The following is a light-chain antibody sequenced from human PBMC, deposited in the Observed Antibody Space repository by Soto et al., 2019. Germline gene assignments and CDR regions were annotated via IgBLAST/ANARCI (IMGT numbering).Light chain of an antibody. CDR1: ALPKQF. J-gene: IGLJ3*02. CDR2: KDT. Sequence: SYELTQPPSMSVSPEQTARITCSGDALPKQFAYWYQQKTAQAPLLVIYKDTERPSGIPERFTGFNSGTTVTLTISGVQAEDEADYYCLSPDISGNSWVFGGGTKLTVL. V-gene: IGLV3-25*02. CDR3: LSPDISGNSWV.